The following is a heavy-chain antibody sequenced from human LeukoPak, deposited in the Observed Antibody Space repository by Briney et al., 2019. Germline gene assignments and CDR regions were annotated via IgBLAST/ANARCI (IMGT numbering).Heavy chain of an antibody. Sequence: GGSLRLSCAASGFTFSSYEMNWVRQAPGKGLEWVSYISSRATAIYYADSVKGRFTISRDNAKNSLYLQMNSLRAEDTAVYYRARDFGRYFFDYWGQGTLVTVSS. V-gene: IGHV3-48*03. CDR3: ARDFGRYFFDY. J-gene: IGHJ4*02. CDR2: ISSRATAI. D-gene: IGHD3-10*01. CDR1: GFTFSSYE.